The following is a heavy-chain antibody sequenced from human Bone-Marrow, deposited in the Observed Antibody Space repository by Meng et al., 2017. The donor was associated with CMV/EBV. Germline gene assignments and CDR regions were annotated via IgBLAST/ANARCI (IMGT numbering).Heavy chain of an antibody. CDR3: ARGWLGTATPGLY. V-gene: IGHV3-74*01. CDR2: VNPDGSST. Sequence: ASGCTFRRSWMHWLRRVPGKGLVWVSRVNPDGSSTNYADSVEGRFTISRDNAKNTLDLQMNSLRVEDTAVYYCARGWLGTATPGLYWGQGALVTVSS. J-gene: IGHJ4*02. D-gene: IGHD3-22*01. CDR1: GCTFRRSW.